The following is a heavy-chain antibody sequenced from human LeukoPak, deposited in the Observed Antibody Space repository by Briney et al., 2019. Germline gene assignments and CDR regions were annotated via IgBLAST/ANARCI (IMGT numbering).Heavy chain of an antibody. CDR1: GFTFSSYG. Sequence: GGSLRLSCAASGFTFSSYGMHWVRQAPGRGLEWLAVISYHGSDTYHADSVRGRFTISRDNSKNTLFLQMNSLGAEDTAVYYCAKDRARITGGMDVWGQGTTATVFS. J-gene: IGHJ6*02. D-gene: IGHD1-20*01. CDR3: AKDRARITGGMDV. V-gene: IGHV3-30*18. CDR2: ISYHGSDT.